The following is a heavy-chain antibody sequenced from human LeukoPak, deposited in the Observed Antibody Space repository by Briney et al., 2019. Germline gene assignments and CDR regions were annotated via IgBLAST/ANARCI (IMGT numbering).Heavy chain of an antibody. Sequence: ASVKVSCKASGFTFTSFGFSWVRQAPWQGLEWVGWISDYNGDTSHDQKFQGRVTISTDTSANTAYMDLRSLTSDDTAVYYCARRSGYDRRAGTLDIWGQGTMVTVSS. V-gene: IGHV1-18*01. D-gene: IGHD5-12*01. CDR3: ARRSGYDRRAGTLDI. J-gene: IGHJ3*02. CDR1: GFTFTSFG. CDR2: ISDYNGDT.